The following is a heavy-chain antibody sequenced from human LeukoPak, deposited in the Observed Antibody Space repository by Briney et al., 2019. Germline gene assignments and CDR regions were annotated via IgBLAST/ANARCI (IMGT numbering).Heavy chain of an antibody. CDR1: GFTFDKYG. V-gene: IGHV3-30*18. CDR2: ILEDGRIK. D-gene: IGHD1-1*01. CDR3: AKDRETTASGTFDY. J-gene: IGHJ4*02. Sequence: PGRSLRLSCAASGFTFDKYGMHYIRQAPGKGLEWVAVILEDGRIKKYADSVKDRFTISRDNTNNTLYLQMNRLRAEDTGIHFCAKDRETTASGTFDYWGLGTLVAVSS.